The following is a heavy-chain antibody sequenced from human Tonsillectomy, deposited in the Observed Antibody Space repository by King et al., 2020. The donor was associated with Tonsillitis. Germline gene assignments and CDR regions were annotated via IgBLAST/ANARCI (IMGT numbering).Heavy chain of an antibody. CDR1: GGSISSGGYS. Sequence: QLQESGSGLVKPSQTLSLTCAVSGGSISSGGYSWSWIRQPPGKGLEWIGYIYHSGSTYYNPSLKSRVTISVDRSKNQFSLKLSSVTAADTAVYYCARDRGAVYGSDAFDIWGQGTMVTVSS. CDR3: ARDRGAVYGSDAFDI. D-gene: IGHD2-8*01. CDR2: IYHSGST. V-gene: IGHV4-30-2*01. J-gene: IGHJ3*02.